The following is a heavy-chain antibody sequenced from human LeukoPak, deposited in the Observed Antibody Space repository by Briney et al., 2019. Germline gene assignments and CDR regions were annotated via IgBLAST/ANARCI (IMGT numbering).Heavy chain of an antibody. D-gene: IGHD3-22*01. J-gene: IGHJ3*02. Sequence: GRSLRLSCATSGFTFSKYGMHWVRQAPGKGLEWVAVIWHDETRTHYADSVKGRFTISRDNSQNTAFLQMSSLRAEDTAVYYCARDSDSKNAFDIWGQGTMVTVSS. CDR3: ARDSDSKNAFDI. CDR1: GFTFSKYG. CDR2: IWHDETRT. V-gene: IGHV3-33*01.